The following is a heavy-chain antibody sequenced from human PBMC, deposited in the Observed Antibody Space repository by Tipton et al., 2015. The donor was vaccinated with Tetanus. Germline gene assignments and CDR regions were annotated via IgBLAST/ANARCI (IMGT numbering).Heavy chain of an antibody. Sequence: LRLSCTGSGFTFGDYAMIWFRQPPGKGLEWIGYIYYTGSTSYNPSLESRVTISADTPKNQFSLKLSSVTAADTAVYYCAREESFWSGFLNWGQGALVTVSS. J-gene: IGHJ4*02. D-gene: IGHD3-3*01. V-gene: IGHV4-59*01. CDR1: GFTFGDYA. CDR3: AREESFWSGFLN. CDR2: IYYTGST.